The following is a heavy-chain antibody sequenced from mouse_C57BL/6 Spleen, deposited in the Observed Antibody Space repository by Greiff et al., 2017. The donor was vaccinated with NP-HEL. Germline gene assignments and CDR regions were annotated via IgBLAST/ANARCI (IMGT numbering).Heavy chain of an antibody. CDR1: GYTFTSYW. J-gene: IGHJ2*01. CDR3: ARAGDWDDYY. D-gene: IGHD4-1*01. CDR2: IDPSDSYT. Sequence: QVQLQQPGAELVMPGASVKLSCKASGYTFTSYWMHWVKQRPGQGLEWIGEIDPSDSYTNYNQTFKGKSTLTVDKSSSTAYMRLSSLTSEDSAVYYCARAGDWDDYYWGQGTTLTVSS. V-gene: IGHV1-69*01.